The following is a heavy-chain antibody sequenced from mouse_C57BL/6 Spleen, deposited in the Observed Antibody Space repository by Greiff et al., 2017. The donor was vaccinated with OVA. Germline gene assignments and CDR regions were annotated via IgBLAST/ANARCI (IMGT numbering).Heavy chain of an antibody. CDR3: AAVLAY. CDR1: GYTFTDYY. Sequence: EVQLQQSGPELVKPGASVKISCKASGYTFTDYYMNWVKQSHGKSLEWIGDINPNNGGTSYNQKFKGKATLTVDKSSSTAYIELRSLTSEDSAVDCCAAVLAYWGQGTLVTVSA. CDR2: INPNNGGT. J-gene: IGHJ3*01. D-gene: IGHD1-2*01. V-gene: IGHV1-26*01.